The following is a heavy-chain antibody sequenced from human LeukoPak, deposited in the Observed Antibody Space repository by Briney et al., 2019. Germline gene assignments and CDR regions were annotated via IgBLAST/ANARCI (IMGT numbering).Heavy chain of an antibody. CDR1: GFIFSDYG. D-gene: IGHD3-10*01. V-gene: IGHV3-30*02. CDR2: IRTDGSKA. Sequence: GGSLRLSCAASGFIFSDYGMHWVRQAPANGLEWVAFIRTDGSKAYYADSVKGRFTISRDNSKNTLYLQMNSLGTEDTAIYYCAKDDYFGSGTWGQGTLVTVSS. J-gene: IGHJ5*02. CDR3: AKDDYFGSGT.